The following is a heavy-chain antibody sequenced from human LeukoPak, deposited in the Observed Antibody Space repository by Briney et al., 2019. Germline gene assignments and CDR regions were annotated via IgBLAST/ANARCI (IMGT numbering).Heavy chain of an antibody. CDR2: IYPNSGAT. CDR3: GTLLSNGPFDY. V-gene: IGHV1-2*02. CDR1: GYTFTGYY. J-gene: IGHJ4*02. Sequence: ASVKVSCKASGYTFTGYYMHWVRQAPGQGLEWMEYIYPNSGATKYAQKFQGRVTMTRDTSISTAYMELSGLGSDDTAVYYCGTLLSNGPFDYWGQGSLVTVSS.